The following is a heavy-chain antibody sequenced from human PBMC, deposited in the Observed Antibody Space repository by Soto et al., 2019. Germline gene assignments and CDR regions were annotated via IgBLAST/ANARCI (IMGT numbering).Heavy chain of an antibody. CDR2: IYYSGST. CDR3: ARAVMEYYGMDV. V-gene: IGHV4-31*03. Sequence: ASETLSLTCTVSGGSISSGGYYWSWIRQHPGKGLEWIGYIYYSGSTYYNPSLKSRVTISVDTSKNQFSLRLSSVTAADTAVYYCARAVMEYYGMDVWGQGTTVTSP. CDR1: GGSISSGGYY. D-gene: IGHD2-21*01. J-gene: IGHJ6*02.